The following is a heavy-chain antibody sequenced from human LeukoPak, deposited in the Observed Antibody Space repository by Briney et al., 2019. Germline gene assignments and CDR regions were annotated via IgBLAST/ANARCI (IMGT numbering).Heavy chain of an antibody. CDR3: ARAVEMATMHDAFDI. CDR2: IYPGDSDT. Sequence: GESLKISCKGSGYSFTSYWIGWVRQMPGKGLEWMGIIYPGDSDTRYSPSFQGQVTISADKSISTAYLQWSSLKASDTAMYYCARAVEMATMHDAFDIWGQGTMVTVSP. J-gene: IGHJ3*02. D-gene: IGHD5-24*01. V-gene: IGHV5-51*01. CDR1: GYSFTSYW.